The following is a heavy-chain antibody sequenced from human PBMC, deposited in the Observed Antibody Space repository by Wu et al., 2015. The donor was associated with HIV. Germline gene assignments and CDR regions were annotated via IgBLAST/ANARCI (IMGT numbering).Heavy chain of an antibody. D-gene: IGHD1-26*01. CDR3: ASKFRDIWSIGLPH. CDR1: GDSLTKLS. V-gene: IGHV1-24*01. Sequence: QVQLVQSGAELKKPGASVKVSCKVSGDSLTKLSIHWVRQAPGKGLEWMGGFDPEDGKIIYAQRFQGRVTMTEDISADTAYMRLTSLTSDDTAVYFRASKFRDIWSIGLPHWGQGTLV. J-gene: IGHJ1*01. CDR2: FDPEDGKI.